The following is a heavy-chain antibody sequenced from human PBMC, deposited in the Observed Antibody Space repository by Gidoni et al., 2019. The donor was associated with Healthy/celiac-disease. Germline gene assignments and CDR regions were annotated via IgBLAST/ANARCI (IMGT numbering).Heavy chain of an antibody. Sequence: QVQLVQSGAEVKKPGASVKVSCKASGYTFTSYDINWVRQATGQGLEWMGWMNPNSGNTGYAQKFQGRVTMTRNTSISTAYMELSSLRSEDTAVYYCARFIAAAGTLSYYYYGMDVWGQGTTVTVSS. V-gene: IGHV1-8*01. CDR2: MNPNSGNT. D-gene: IGHD6-13*01. J-gene: IGHJ6*02. CDR1: GYTFTSYD. CDR3: ARFIAAAGTLSYYYYGMDV.